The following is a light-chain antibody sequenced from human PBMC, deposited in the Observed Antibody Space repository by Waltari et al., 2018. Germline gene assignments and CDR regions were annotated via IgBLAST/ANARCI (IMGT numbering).Light chain of an antibody. V-gene: IGLV2-11*01. Sequence: QSALTQPRSVSGSPGQSVTISCTGTSSDVGGYNYVSWYQQNPGKAPKLMIYAVSKRPSGVPDRFSGSKSGNTASLTISGLQAEDEADYYCCSYAGSYTPWVFGGGTKLTVL. CDR2: AVS. CDR3: CSYAGSYTPWV. CDR1: SSDVGGYNY. J-gene: IGLJ3*02.